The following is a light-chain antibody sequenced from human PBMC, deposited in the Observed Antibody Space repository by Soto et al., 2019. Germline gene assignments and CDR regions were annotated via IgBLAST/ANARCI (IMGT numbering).Light chain of an antibody. CDR2: EVS. Sequence: QSVLTQPPSASGSPGQSVTISCTGTSSDVGKYDYVSWFQHHPGKAPKLIIYEVSKRPSGVPDRFSGSKSGSTASLTVSGLQTGDGGDFYWNSYVGGSYVFGTGTKVTVL. CDR1: SSDVGKYDY. J-gene: IGLJ1*01. V-gene: IGLV2-8*01. CDR3: NSYVGGSYV.